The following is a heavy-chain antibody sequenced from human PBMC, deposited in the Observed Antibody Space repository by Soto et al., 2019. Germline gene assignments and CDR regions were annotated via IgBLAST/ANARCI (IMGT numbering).Heavy chain of an antibody. CDR1: GYTFTGYY. CDR3: ARRTGSGWYYFDY. D-gene: IGHD6-19*01. Sequence: ASVKVSCKASGYTFTGYYMHWVRQAPGQGLEWMGWINPNSGGTNYAQKFQGWVTMTRDTSISTAYMELSRLRSDDTAVYYCARRTGSGWYYFDYWGQGTPVTVSS. V-gene: IGHV1-2*04. CDR2: INPNSGGT. J-gene: IGHJ4*02.